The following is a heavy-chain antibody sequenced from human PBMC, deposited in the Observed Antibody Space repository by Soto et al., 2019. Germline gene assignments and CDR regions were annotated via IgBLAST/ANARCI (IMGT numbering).Heavy chain of an antibody. CDR3: AREDVRGSEYHWFDP. Sequence: SETLSLTCAVSGGSISSGGYSWSWIRQPPGKGLEWIGYIYHSGSTYYNPSLKSRVTISVDRSKNQFSLKLSSVTAADTAVYYCAREDVRGSEYHWFDPWGQGTLVTVSS. V-gene: IGHV4-30-2*01. D-gene: IGHD3-10*01. J-gene: IGHJ5*02. CDR2: IYHSGST. CDR1: GGSISSGGYS.